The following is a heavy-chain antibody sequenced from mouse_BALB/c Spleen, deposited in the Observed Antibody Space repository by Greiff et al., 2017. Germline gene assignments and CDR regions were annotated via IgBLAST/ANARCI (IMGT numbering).Heavy chain of an antibody. CDR2: IDPSDSET. V-gene: IGHV1S127*01. CDR1: GYSFTSYW. CDR3: ARGLGGAY. J-gene: IGHJ3*01. Sequence: VQLQQSGPQLVRPGASVKISCKASGYSFTSYWMHWVKQRPGQGLEWIGMIDPSDSETRLNQKFKGKATLTVDKSSSTAYMQLSSPTSEDSAVYYCARGLGGAYWGQGTLVTVSA. D-gene: IGHD4-1*01.